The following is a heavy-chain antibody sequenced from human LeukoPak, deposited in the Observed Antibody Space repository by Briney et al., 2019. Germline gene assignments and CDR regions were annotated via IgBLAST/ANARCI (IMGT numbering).Heavy chain of an antibody. CDR1: GFTFSSYA. CDR2: ISDSGNST. V-gene: IGHV3-23*01. CDR3: AQFGPGMAVGDY. J-gene: IGHJ4*02. Sequence: GGSLRLSCVASGFTFSSYAMSWVRQAQGKGMEWVSAISDSGNSTYYADSVKGGFTISRDNSKKTLYLQMNSLRAENTAVYYCAQFGPGMAVGDYWGQGTLVTVSS. D-gene: IGHD2-8*01.